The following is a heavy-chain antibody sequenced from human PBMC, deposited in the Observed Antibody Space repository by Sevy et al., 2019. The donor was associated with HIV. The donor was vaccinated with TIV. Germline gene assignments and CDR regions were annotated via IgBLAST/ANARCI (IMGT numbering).Heavy chain of an antibody. CDR1: GFTFSGSA. Sequence: GGSLRLSCAASGFTFSGSAMHWVRQASGKGLEWVGRIRSKANSYATAHAASVKGRFTISRDDSKNTAYLQMNSLKTEDTAVYYCTSQTLGVGEGDYWGQGTLVTVSS. J-gene: IGHJ4*02. CDR3: TSQTLGVGEGDY. CDR2: IRSKANSYAT. D-gene: IGHD3-16*01. V-gene: IGHV3-73*01.